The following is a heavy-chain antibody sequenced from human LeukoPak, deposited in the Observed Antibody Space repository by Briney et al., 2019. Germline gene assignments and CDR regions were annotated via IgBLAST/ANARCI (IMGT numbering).Heavy chain of an antibody. D-gene: IGHD5-18*01. J-gene: IGHJ4*02. V-gene: IGHV3-74*01. CDR3: ARDYSYCPPPFDY. CDR2: INTDGSST. Sequence: GGSLRLSCAATGFTFSSYWMHWVRQAPGKGLVWVSRINTDGSSTSYADSVKGRFTISKDNAKNTLYLQMNSLRAEATAVYYCARDYSYCPPPFDYWGQGTLVTVSS. CDR1: GFTFSSYW.